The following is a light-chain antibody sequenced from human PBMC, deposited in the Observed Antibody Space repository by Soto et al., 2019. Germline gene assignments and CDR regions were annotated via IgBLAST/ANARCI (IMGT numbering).Light chain of an antibody. CDR1: SSNIGSFYD. V-gene: IGLV1-40*01. CDR2: GDN. CDR3: QSYDNSLNHVV. Sequence: QSVLTQPPSVSGAPGQRVTIPCTGSSSNIGSFYDVHWYQQLPGTVPKLLIYGDNNRPPGVPDRFSGSKSGTAASLAITGLQAEDEADYYCQSYDNSLNHVVFGGGTKLTVL. J-gene: IGLJ2*01.